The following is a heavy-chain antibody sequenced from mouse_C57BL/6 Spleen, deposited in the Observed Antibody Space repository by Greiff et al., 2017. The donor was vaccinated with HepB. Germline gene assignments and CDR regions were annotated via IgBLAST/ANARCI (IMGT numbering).Heavy chain of an antibody. CDR1: GYTFTSYW. CDR2: IDPSDSET. V-gene: IGHV1-52*01. Sequence: QVQLQQPGAELVRPGSSVKLSCKASGYTFTSYWMHWVKQRPIQGLEWIGNIDPSDSETHYNQKFKDKATLTVDKSSSTAYMQLSSLTSEDSAVYYCARRYYSNYGDAMDYWGQGTSVTVSS. J-gene: IGHJ4*01. D-gene: IGHD2-5*01. CDR3: ARRYYSNYGDAMDY.